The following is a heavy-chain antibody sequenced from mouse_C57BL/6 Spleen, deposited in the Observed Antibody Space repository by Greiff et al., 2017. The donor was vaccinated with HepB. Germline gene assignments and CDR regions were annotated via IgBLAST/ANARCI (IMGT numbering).Heavy chain of an antibody. CDR1: GYTFTSYW. V-gene: IGHV1-64*01. CDR3: ARACSNWGYAMDD. CDR2: IHPNSGST. J-gene: IGHJ4*01. Sequence: QVQLQQPGAELVKPGASVKLSCKASGYTFTSYWMHWVKQRPGQGLEWIGMIHPNSGSTNYNEKFKSKATLTVDKSTSTAYMQLSSLTSEDSAVYYCARACSNWGYAMDDWGQGTSVTVSS. D-gene: IGHD4-1*01.